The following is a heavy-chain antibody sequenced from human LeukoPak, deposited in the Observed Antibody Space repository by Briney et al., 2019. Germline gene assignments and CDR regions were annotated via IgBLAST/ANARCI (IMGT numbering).Heavy chain of an antibody. V-gene: IGHV3-30*18. Sequence: PGGSLRLSCAASGFTFSSYGMHWVRQAPGKGLEWVAVISYDGSNKYYADSVKGRFTISRDNSKNTLYLQMNSLRAEDTAVYYCAKDSGDSSSWFFDYWGQGTLVTVSS. CDR3: AKDSGDSSSWFFDY. J-gene: IGHJ4*02. D-gene: IGHD6-13*01. CDR1: GFTFSSYG. CDR2: ISYDGSNK.